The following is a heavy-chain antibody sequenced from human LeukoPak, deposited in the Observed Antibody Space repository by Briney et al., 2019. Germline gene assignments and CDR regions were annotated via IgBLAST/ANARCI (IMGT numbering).Heavy chain of an antibody. D-gene: IGHD3-22*01. V-gene: IGHV3-21*01. CDR2: ISSSSSYI. Sequence: GGSLRLSCAASGFTFSSYGMSWVRQAPGKGLEWVSSISSSSSYIYYADSVKGRFTISRDNAKNSLYLQMNSLRAEDTAVYYCAREWYYDSSGYYIFGEDAFDIWGQGTMVTVSS. CDR3: AREWYYDSSGYYIFGEDAFDI. J-gene: IGHJ3*02. CDR1: GFTFSSYG.